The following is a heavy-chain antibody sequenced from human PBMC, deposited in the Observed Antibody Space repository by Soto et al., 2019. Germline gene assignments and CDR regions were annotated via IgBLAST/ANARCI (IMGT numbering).Heavy chain of an antibody. Sequence: QVQLQESGPGLVKPSQTLSLTCTVSGGSISSGGYYWSWIRQHPGKGLEWIGHIYYSGSTYYNPSLKSRVTISVDTSKNQFSLKLSSVTAADTAVYYCARASHPGDIVATSLRSDYYYGMDVWGQGTTVTVSS. J-gene: IGHJ6*02. V-gene: IGHV4-31*03. CDR3: ARASHPGDIVATSLRSDYYYGMDV. D-gene: IGHD5-12*01. CDR1: GGSISSGGYY. CDR2: IYYSGST.